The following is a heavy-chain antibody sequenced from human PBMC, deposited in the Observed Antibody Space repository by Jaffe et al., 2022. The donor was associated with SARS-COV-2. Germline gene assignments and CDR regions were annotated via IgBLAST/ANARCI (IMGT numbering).Heavy chain of an antibody. CDR1: GYMFTSYG. CDR2: INTSGGST. Sequence: QVQLVQSGAEVKKPGASVKVSCKASGYMFTSYGMYWVRQAPGQGLQWMGMINTSGGSTSYPQKLQGRVTMTRDTSTTTVYMELSSLRSEDTAVYYCARGYNGAFDIWGQGTKVTVSS. D-gene: IGHD1-1*01. J-gene: IGHJ3*02. CDR3: ARGYNGAFDI. V-gene: IGHV1-46*04.